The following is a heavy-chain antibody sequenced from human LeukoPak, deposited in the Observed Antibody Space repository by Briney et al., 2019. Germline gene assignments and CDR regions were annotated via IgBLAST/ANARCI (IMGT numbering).Heavy chain of an antibody. J-gene: IGHJ3*01. V-gene: IGHV1-69*05. CDR1: GYTFTSYG. CDR2: IIPILGTT. Sequence: GASVKVSCKASGYTFTSYGISWVRQAPGQGLEWMGAIIPILGTTDYAQKFQGRVTISTDESTNTAYMELSSLRSEDTAVYYCARPYYYGNSGYYFDAFDVWGQGTLVTVSS. D-gene: IGHD3-22*01. CDR3: ARPYYYGNSGYYFDAFDV.